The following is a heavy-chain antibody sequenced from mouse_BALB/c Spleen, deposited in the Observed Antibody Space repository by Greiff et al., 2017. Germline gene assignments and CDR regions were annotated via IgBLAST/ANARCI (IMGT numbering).Heavy chain of an antibody. CDR3: ARGGYGNYVDYAMDY. Sequence: EVKVEESGPGLVKPSQSLSLTCTVTGYSITSDYAWNWIRQFPGNKLEWMGYISYSGSTSYNPSLKSRISITRDTSKNQFFLQLNSVTTEDTATYYCARGGYGNYVDYAMDYWGQGTSVTVSS. D-gene: IGHD2-10*02. V-gene: IGHV3-2*02. CDR1: GYSITSDYA. CDR2: ISYSGST. J-gene: IGHJ4*01.